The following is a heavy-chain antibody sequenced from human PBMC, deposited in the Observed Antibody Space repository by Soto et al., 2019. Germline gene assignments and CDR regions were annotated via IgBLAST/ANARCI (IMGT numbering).Heavy chain of an antibody. J-gene: IGHJ4*02. V-gene: IGHV4-30-2*01. CDR1: GGSISSGCYS. CDR3: ARLGGYYQAFDQ. CDR2: IYHSGST. D-gene: IGHD3-22*01. Sequence: SETLSLTCAVSGGSISSGCYSWSWIRQPPGKGLEWIGYIYHSGSTYYNPSLKSPVTISVDRSKNQFSLKLNSVTAADTAVYYCARLGGYYQAFDQWGQGSLVTVSS.